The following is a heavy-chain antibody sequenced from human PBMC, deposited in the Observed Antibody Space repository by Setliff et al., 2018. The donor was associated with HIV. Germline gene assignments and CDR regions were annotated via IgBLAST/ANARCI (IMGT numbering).Heavy chain of an antibody. V-gene: IGHV3-72*01. D-gene: IGHD1-1*01. CDR3: ARHVPAGPGTPPLNWFDP. CDR1: GFIFSDHY. J-gene: IGHJ5*02. CDR2: IRNKANGGTT. Sequence: GGSLRLSCVVSGFIFSDHYIDWVRQAPGKGLEWVARIRNKANGGTTEYVASVKGRFTISRDDSENSLYLQMNSLKTEDTAVYYCARHVPAGPGTPPLNWFDPWGQGTLVTVSS.